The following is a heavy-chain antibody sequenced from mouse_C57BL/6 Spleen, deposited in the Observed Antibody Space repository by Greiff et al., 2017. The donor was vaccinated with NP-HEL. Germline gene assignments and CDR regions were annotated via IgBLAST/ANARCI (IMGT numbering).Heavy chain of an antibody. J-gene: IGHJ2*01. CDR3: ATELGGQYYFDY. D-gene: IGHD4-1*01. Sequence: QVHVKQSGAELVKPGASVKISCKASGYAFSSYWMNWVKQRPGKGLEWIGQIYPGDGDTNYNGKFKGKATLTADKSSSTAYMQLSSLTSEDSAVYFCATELGGQYYFDYWGQGTTLTVSS. CDR1: GYAFSSYW. V-gene: IGHV1-80*01. CDR2: IYPGDGDT.